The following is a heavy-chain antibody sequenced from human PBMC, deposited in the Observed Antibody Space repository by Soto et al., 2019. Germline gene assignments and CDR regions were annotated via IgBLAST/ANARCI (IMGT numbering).Heavy chain of an antibody. V-gene: IGHV3-23*01. D-gene: IGHD1-26*01. J-gene: IGHJ6*02. CDR2: ISGSGGST. Sequence: GGSLRLSCAASGFTFSNYAMTWVRQAPGKGLEWASAISGSGGSTYYADSVKGQFTISRDNSKNTLYLQMDSLRAEDTAVYYCANPPPTMESTIYYYYGMDVWGQGTTVTVSS. CDR1: GFTFSNYA. CDR3: ANPPPTMESTIYYYYGMDV.